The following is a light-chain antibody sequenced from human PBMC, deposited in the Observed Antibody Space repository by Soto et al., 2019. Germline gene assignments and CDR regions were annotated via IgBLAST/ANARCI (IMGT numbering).Light chain of an antibody. CDR2: DAS. CDR3: HQYGSSPHT. J-gene: IGKJ2*01. CDR1: QSVSSNY. Sequence: EIVLTQSPGTLSLSPGERATLSCRASQSVSSNYLAWYQQKPGQAPRLLIYDASSRATGIPDRFSGSGSGTDFSLTISRLEPEDFAVYHCHQYGSSPHTFGQGTKVEIK. V-gene: IGKV3-20*01.